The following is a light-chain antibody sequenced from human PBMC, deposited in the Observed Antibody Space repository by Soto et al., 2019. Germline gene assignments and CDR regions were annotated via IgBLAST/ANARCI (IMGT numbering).Light chain of an antibody. CDR2: DAS. J-gene: IGKJ4*01. Sequence: EIVLTQSPATLSLSPGERATLSCRASQSVSTYLAWYQQKPGQAPRLLIYDASNRATGIPARFSGSGSGTDFTLTIRSLEPEDFAVYYCPQRSSWLTFGGGTKVETK. CDR3: PQRSSWLT. CDR1: QSVSTY. V-gene: IGKV3-11*01.